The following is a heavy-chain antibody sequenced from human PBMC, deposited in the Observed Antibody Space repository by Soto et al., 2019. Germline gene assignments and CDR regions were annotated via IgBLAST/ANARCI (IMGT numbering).Heavy chain of an antibody. CDR1: GYTFTDYF. Sequence: ASVKVSCKASGYTFTDYFMHWMRQAPGQGFEWMGWIDPNSGGTSYAQKFQGWVTMTRDTSISTAYMELSRLKSDDTAVYYCARGPNPGSFDYWGQGTLVTVSS. CDR3: ARGPNPGSFDY. CDR2: IDPNSGGT. J-gene: IGHJ4*02. D-gene: IGHD5-12*01. V-gene: IGHV1-2*04.